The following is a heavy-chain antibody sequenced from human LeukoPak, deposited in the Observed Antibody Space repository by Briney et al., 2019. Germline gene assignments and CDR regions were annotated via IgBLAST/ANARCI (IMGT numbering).Heavy chain of an antibody. CDR2: IYYSGST. D-gene: IGHD2-21*01. J-gene: IGHJ4*02. V-gene: IGHV4-59*11. CDR1: GGSISSHY. CDR3: AGDIPPDW. Sequence: SETLSLTCTVSGGSISSHYWSWIRQPPGKGLEWIGYIYYSGSTNYNPSLKSRVTISVDTSKNQFSLKLSSVTAADTAVYYCAGDIPPDWWGQGTLVTVSS.